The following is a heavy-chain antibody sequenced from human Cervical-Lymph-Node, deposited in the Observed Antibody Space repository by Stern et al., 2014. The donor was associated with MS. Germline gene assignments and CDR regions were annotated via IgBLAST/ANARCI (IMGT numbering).Heavy chain of an antibody. J-gene: IGHJ4*02. V-gene: IGHV3-30*03. CDR1: GFTFSSYG. Sequence: VQLVLSGGAVVQPGRSLRLSCAASGFTFSSYGMHWVRQAPGRGLEWVTVISYDRNHKYYAASVKGRFTISRDNSKNTLHLQMNSVTPDDTAIYYCARDYEDTSMLFDHWGQGTLVTVSS. CDR2: ISYDRNHK. D-gene: IGHD2-8*01. CDR3: ARDYEDTSMLFDH.